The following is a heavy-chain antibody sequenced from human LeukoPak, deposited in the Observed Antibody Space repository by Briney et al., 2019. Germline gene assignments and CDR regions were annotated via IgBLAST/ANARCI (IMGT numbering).Heavy chain of an antibody. V-gene: IGHV3-30*18. CDR2: ISYDGSNK. J-gene: IGHJ4*02. D-gene: IGHD2-8*01. Sequence: GRSLRLSCAASGFTFSSYGMHWVRQAPGKGLEWVAVISYDGSNKYYADSVKGRFTISRDNSKNTLYLQMNSLRAEDTAVYYCAKDAIVLMVYDHFYFDYWGQGTLVTASS. CDR1: GFTFSSYG. CDR3: AKDAIVLMVYDHFYFDY.